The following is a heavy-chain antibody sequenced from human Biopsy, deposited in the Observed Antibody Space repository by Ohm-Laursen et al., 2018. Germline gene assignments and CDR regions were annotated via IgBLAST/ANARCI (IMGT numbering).Heavy chain of an antibody. CDR2: ISSTSSAT. CDR3: ARDRREHYQFDS. J-gene: IGHJ4*02. V-gene: IGHV3-48*01. D-gene: IGHD1-26*01. CDR1: GFTFSTYA. Sequence: SLRLSCAASGFTFSTYAMNWVRQAPGQGLEWISYISSTSSATYYADSVKGRFTVSRDNAKNSLFLQMNSLRAEDTAVYYCARDRREHYQFDSWGQGTRVTVSS.